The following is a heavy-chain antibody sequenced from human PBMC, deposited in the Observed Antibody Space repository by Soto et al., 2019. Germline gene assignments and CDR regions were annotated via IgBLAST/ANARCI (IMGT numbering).Heavy chain of an antibody. Sequence: QVQLVQSGAEVKEPGASVKVSCEASGYTYTSYSIGRVRQAPGQGLEWMGWISAYNGNTKYAQKLQGRVTMTTDTSTSTAYMELRILRSDDTAVYYCARDGPPLFDWGQGTLVTVSS. CDR1: GYTYTSYS. CDR2: ISAYNGNT. J-gene: IGHJ4*02. D-gene: IGHD3-10*02. V-gene: IGHV1-18*01. CDR3: ARDGPPLFD.